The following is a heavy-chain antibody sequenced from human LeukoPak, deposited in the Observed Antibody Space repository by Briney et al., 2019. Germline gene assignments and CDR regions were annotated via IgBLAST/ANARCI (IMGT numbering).Heavy chain of an antibody. Sequence: GGSLRLSCAASGFTFTSYVMHWVRQAPGKGLEWVAVISFDGSNKYYADSVKGRFTISGDSSKNTLYLQMNSLRVEDTAVYYCATCGYSGYDLFYFDYWGQGTLVTVSS. J-gene: IGHJ4*02. CDR3: ATCGYSGYDLFYFDY. CDR1: GFTFTSYV. V-gene: IGHV3-30*03. CDR2: ISFDGSNK. D-gene: IGHD5-12*01.